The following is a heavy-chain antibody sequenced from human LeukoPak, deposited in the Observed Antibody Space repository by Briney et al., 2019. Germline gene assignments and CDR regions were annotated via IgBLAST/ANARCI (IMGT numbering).Heavy chain of an antibody. CDR2: ISGSGGST. CDR3: AKGYSSGWYGRYYFDY. D-gene: IGHD6-19*01. J-gene: IGHJ4*02. V-gene: IGHV3-23*01. Sequence: GGSLRLSCAASGFTFSSYAMSWVRQAPGKGLEWVSAISGSGGSTYYADSVKGRFTISRDNSKNTLYLQMNSLRAEDTAVYYCAKGYSSGWYGRYYFDYWGQGTLVTVSS. CDR1: GFTFSSYA.